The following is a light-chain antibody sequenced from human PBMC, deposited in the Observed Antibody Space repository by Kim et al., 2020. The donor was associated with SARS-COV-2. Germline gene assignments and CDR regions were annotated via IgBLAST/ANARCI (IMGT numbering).Light chain of an antibody. CDR2: RNN. CDR3: SAWDSSLSAWV. Sequence: QTATLTCTGNSNNCGNQGAAWLQQHQGHPPKLLSYRNNNRPSGISERLSASRSGNTASLTITGLQPEDEADYYCSAWDSSLSAWVFGGGTQLTVL. J-gene: IGLJ3*02. CDR1: SNNCGNQG. V-gene: IGLV10-54*01.